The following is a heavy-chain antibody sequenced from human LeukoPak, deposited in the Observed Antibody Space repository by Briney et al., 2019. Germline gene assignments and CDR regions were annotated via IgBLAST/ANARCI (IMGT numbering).Heavy chain of an antibody. CDR3: AKSLTDIVATIRSGADY. D-gene: IGHD5-12*01. CDR1: GFTFSSYA. V-gene: IGHV3-23*01. CDR2: ISGSGGST. J-gene: IGHJ4*02. Sequence: PGGSLRLSCAASGFTFSSYAMSWVRQAPGKGLEWVSGISGSGGSTSYADSVKGRLTISRDNSKNTLFLQMNSLRVEDTAVYYCAKSLTDIVATIRSGADYWGQGTLVFVSP.